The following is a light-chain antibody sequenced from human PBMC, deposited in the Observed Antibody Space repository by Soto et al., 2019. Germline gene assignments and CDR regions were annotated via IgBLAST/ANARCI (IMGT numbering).Light chain of an antibody. CDR2: DVS. J-gene: IGLJ2*01. CDR3: SSYTSSSTLV. CDR1: SSDVGGYNY. Sequence: QSALTQPASVSGSPGQSITISCTGTSSDVGGYNYVCWYQQQPGKAPKLIIYDVSNRPSGVSNRFSGSKSGNTASLPISGLQAEDEADYYCSSYTSSSTLVFGGGTKLTVL. V-gene: IGLV2-14*01.